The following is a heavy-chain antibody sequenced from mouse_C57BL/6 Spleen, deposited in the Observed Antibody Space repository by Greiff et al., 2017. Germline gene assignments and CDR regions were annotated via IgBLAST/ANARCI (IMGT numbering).Heavy chain of an antibody. D-gene: IGHD1-1*01. CDR2: IWSGGST. CDR1: GFSLTSYG. V-gene: IGHV2-2*01. J-gene: IGHJ1*03. CDR3: ASDYYYGRSYGYFDV. Sequence: VKLVESGPGLVQPSQSLSITCTVSGFSLTSYGVHWVRQSPGKGLEWLGVIWSGGSTDYNAAFISRLSISKDNSKSQVFFNMNSLQADDTAIYYCASDYYYGRSYGYFDVWGTGTTVTVSS.